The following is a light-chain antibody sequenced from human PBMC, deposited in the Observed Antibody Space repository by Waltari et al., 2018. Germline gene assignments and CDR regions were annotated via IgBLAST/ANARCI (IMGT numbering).Light chain of an antibody. CDR3: QQYGSSVMYT. V-gene: IGKV3-20*01. CDR2: GAS. Sequence: MLTQSPGTLSLSPGERATLSCRASLRLTKRYLAWYQQKPGQAPRLLIYGASSRAAGIPDRFTGSGSGTDYTLTISRLEPEDFAVYYCQQYGSSVMYTFGQGTRLEI. J-gene: IGKJ2*01. CDR1: LRLTKRY.